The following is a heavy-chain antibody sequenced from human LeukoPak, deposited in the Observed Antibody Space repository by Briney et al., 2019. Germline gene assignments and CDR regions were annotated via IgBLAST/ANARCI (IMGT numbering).Heavy chain of an antibody. J-gene: IGHJ4*02. CDR2: IKLDGSAK. V-gene: IGHV3-7*01. CDR1: GFTFSNNW. CDR3: ARDTKEGTFDY. D-gene: IGHD3-10*01. Sequence: GGSLRLSCAASGFTFSNNWMSWVRQAPGKGLEWVANIKLDGSAKYYVDSVKGRFSISRDNAKNSLYLQMNSLRAEYTAVYYCARDTKEGTFDYWGRGTLVTVSS.